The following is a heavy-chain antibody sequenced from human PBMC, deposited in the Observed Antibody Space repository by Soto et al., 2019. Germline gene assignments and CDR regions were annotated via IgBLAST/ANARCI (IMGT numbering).Heavy chain of an antibody. CDR2: ISFDGNIK. Sequence: LRLSCAASGFTFSSYAMSWVRQAPGKGLEWVSVISFDGNIKYYTGSVKGRFTISRDNSKNTLHLQVNSLRTEDTALYYCARAPGHSVHSSGWQINYWGQGTLVTVSS. CDR3: ARAPGHSVHSSGWQINY. CDR1: GFTFSSYA. J-gene: IGHJ4*02. D-gene: IGHD6-19*01. V-gene: IGHV3-30-3*01.